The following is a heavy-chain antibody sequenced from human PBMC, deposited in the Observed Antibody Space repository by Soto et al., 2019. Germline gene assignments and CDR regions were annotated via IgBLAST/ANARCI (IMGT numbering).Heavy chain of an antibody. D-gene: IGHD5-18*01. CDR1: GYSFAGYW. CDR2: IDPSDSQT. CDR3: VRNGNTAMIRDWFDH. Sequence: PGESLKISCKGSGYSFAGYWITWVRQKPGKGLEWMGRIDPSDSQTYYSPSFRGHVTISVTKSITTVFLQWSSLRASDTAMYYCVRNGNTAMIRDWFDHWRQGTLLTVSS. V-gene: IGHV5-10-1*01. J-gene: IGHJ5*02.